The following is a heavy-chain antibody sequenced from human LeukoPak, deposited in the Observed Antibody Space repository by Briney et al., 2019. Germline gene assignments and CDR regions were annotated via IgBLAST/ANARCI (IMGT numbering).Heavy chain of an antibody. CDR2: INSDGSST. CDR3: ARDWGHHSLVATIPVYYYYGMDV. D-gene: IGHD5-12*01. V-gene: IGHV3-74*01. CDR1: GFTFSSYW. Sequence: GGSLRLSCAASGFTFSSYWMYWVRQAPGKGLVWVSRINSDGSSTSYADSVKGRFTISRDNAKNTLYLQMNSLRAEDTAVYYCARDWGHHSLVATIPVYYYYGMDVWGQGTTVTVSS. J-gene: IGHJ6*02.